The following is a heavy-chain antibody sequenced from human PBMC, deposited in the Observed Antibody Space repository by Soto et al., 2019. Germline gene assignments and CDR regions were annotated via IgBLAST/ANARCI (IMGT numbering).Heavy chain of an antibody. CDR2: IIPILGIA. CDR3: ARDRKGDYFFDY. CDR1: GGTFSSYT. Sequence: SVKVSCKASGGTFSSYTITWVRQAPGQGLEWMGRIIPILGIANYAQKFQGRVTITADKSTSTAYMELSSLRSEDTAVYYCARDRKGDYFFDYWGQGTLVTVSS. J-gene: IGHJ4*02. V-gene: IGHV1-69*04. D-gene: IGHD2-21*02.